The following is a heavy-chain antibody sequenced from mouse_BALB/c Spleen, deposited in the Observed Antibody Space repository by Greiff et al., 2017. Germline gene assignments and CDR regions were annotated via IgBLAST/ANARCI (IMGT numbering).Heavy chain of an antibody. J-gene: IGHJ4*01. CDR2: IDPETGGT. V-gene: IGHV1-15*01. Sequence: VKLMESGAELVRPGASVTLSCKASGYTFTDYEMHWVKQTPVHGLEWIGAIDPETGGTAYNQKFKGKATLTADKSSSTAYMELRSLTSEDSAVYYCTRGGTIYYGNFYYYAMDYWGQGTSVTVSS. CDR1: GYTFTDYE. CDR3: TRGGTIYYGNFYYYAMDY. D-gene: IGHD2-1*01.